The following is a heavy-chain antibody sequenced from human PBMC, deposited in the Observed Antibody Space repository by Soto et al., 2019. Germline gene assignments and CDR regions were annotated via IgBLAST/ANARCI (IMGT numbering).Heavy chain of an antibody. CDR1: GGTLNIYA. Sequence: QVQLVQSGAEVRKPGSSVKVSCKASGGTLNIYAISWVRQARGQGLEWMGGINPIFATPNTAQKFLDRVTLPADESTNPAFMELRSLRPDDTAVYYCAGSNHYETSGYLRHWGQGTLVSVSS. CDR2: INPIFATP. V-gene: IGHV1-69*12. CDR3: AGSNHYETSGYLRH. J-gene: IGHJ4*02. D-gene: IGHD3-22*01.